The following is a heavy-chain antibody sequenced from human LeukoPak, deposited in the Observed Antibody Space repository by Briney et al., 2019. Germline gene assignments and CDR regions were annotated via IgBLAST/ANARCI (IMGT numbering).Heavy chain of an antibody. CDR2: FDPEKGET. D-gene: IGHD2-21*01. J-gene: IGHJ4*02. Sequence: ASVKVSCKVSGYTLTELAMHWVRQAPGKGLEWIGGFDPEKGETIYTQQLQGRLTMTEDTSIDTAYMELSSLTSEDTAVYYCATPLGPLGLIPYYFDYWGQGTLVTVSS. CDR3: ATPLGPLGLIPYYFDY. V-gene: IGHV1-24*01. CDR1: GYTLTELA.